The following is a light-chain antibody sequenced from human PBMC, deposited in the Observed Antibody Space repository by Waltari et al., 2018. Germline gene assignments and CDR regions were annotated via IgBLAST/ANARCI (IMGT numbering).Light chain of an antibody. CDR3: NSYAGSSSWV. CDR1: SSDIGFYNY. CDR2: DVS. J-gene: IGLJ3*02. Sequence: QSALNQPASVSGSPGQSITISCTGTSSDIGFYNYVSWYQQHPGKAPKRMIYDVSERPSGVSNRFSGSKSGNTASLTISGLQAEDEADYYCNSYAGSSSWVFGGGTKLTVL. V-gene: IGLV2-14*01.